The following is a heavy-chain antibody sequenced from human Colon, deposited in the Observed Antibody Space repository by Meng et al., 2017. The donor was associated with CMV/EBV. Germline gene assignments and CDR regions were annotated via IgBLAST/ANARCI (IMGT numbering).Heavy chain of an antibody. J-gene: IGHJ6*02. D-gene: IGHD2/OR15-2a*01. V-gene: IGHV3-30*09. CDR2: LSNIGGNK. CDR3: ARGGGDSACNGYGVGV. Sequence: GESLKISCATSGFTFSSHAVHWVRQAPGKGLEWVAVLSNIGGNKFYADSVKGRFAISRDNSENTLFLDMNNLRAEDTAVYFCARGGGDSACNGYGVGVWGQGTTVTVSS. CDR1: GFTFSSHA.